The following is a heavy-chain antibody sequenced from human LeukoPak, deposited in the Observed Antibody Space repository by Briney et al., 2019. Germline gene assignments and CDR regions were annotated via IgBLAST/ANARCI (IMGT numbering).Heavy chain of an antibody. CDR1: GFTFTSSA. CDR2: IVVGSGNT. Sequence: GTSVKVSCKASGFTFTSSAMQWVRQARGQRLEWIGWIVVGSGNTNYAQKFQERVIITRDMSTSTAYMELSSLRSEDTAVYYCAAAFPALVGLYYYYYYGMDVWGQGTTVTVSS. V-gene: IGHV1-58*02. CDR3: AAAFPALVGLYYYYYYGMDV. J-gene: IGHJ6*02. D-gene: IGHD2-2*01.